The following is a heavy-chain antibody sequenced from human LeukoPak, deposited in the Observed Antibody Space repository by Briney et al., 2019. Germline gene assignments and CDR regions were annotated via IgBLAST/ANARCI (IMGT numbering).Heavy chain of an antibody. V-gene: IGHV3-48*01. Sequence: PGGSLRLSCAASGFTFSTYSMNWVRQAPGKGLEWVSYISDSSVTIYYADSVKGRFTISRDNAKNSLYLQMNSLRAGDTAVYYCAREGVSGSQNWFDPWGQGTLVTVSS. CDR1: GFTFSTYS. J-gene: IGHJ5*02. CDR3: AREGVSGSQNWFDP. D-gene: IGHD1-26*01. CDR2: ISDSSVTI.